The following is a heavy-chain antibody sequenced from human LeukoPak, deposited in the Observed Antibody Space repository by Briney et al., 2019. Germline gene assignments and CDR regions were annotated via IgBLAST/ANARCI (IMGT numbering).Heavy chain of an antibody. CDR2: IYYSGST. V-gene: IGHV4-59*01. CDR3: AREGSSGWKYNWFDP. CDR1: GGSFSGYY. J-gene: IGHJ5*02. Sequence: SETLSLTCAVYGGSFSGYYWSWIRQPPGKGLEWIGYIYYSGSTNYNPSLKSRVTISVDTSKNQFSLKLSSVTAADTAVYYCAREGSSGWKYNWFDPWGQGTLVTVSS. D-gene: IGHD6-19*01.